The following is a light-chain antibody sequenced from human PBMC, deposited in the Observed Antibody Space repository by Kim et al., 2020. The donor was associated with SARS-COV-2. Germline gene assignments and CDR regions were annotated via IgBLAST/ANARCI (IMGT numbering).Light chain of an antibody. J-gene: IGKJ5*01. CDR3: QQYNNWPPPIT. CDR1: RSVTSH. V-gene: IGKV3-15*01. CDR2: DAS. Sequence: PGETAPLSCRASRSVTSHVAWYQQKPGQAPRLLIYDASTRATGIPARISGSGFGTGFTLTISSLQSEDFAVYYCQQYNNWPPPITFGQGTRLEIK.